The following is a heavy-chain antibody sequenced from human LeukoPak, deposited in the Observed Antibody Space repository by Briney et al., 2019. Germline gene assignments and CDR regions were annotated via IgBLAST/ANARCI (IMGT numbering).Heavy chain of an antibody. D-gene: IGHD5-12*01. CDR1: GFTFSSYG. CDR2: IRYDGSNK. Sequence: GESLRLSCAASGFTFSSYGMHWVRQAPGKGLEWVAFIRYDGSNKYYADSVKGRFTISRDNSKNTLYLQMNSLRAEDTAVYYCAKIIGRYSGYDFLPDYWGQGTLVTVSS. V-gene: IGHV3-30*02. CDR3: AKIIGRYSGYDFLPDY. J-gene: IGHJ4*02.